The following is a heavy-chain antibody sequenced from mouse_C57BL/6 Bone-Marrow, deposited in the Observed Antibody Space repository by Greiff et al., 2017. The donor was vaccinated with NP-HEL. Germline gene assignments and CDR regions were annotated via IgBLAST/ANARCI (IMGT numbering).Heavy chain of an antibody. J-gene: IGHJ4*01. D-gene: IGHD1-1*02. CDR3: TTGGGSPYAMDY. CDR2: IDPENGDT. V-gene: IGHV14-4*01. Sequence: EVQLQESGAELVRPGASVKLSCTVSGFNIKDDYMHWVKQRPEQGLERIGWIDPENGDTEYDSKFQGKATITADTSSNTAYLQLSSLTSEDTAVYYCTTGGGSPYAMDYWGQGTSVTVSS. CDR1: GFNIKDDY.